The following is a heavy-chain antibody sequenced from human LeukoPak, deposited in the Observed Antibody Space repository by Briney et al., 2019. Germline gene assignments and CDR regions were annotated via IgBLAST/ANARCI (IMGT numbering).Heavy chain of an antibody. CDR1: GGSISSYY. CDR2: IYYSGST. V-gene: IGHV4-59*08. J-gene: IGHJ4*02. Sequence: SETLSLTCTISGGSISSYYWSWIRQPPGKGLEWIGYIYYSGSTYYNPSLKSRVTISVDTSKNQFSLKLSSVTAADTAAYYCARGVSYYYDSSGYYYLYFDYWGQGTLVTVSS. CDR3: ARGVSYYYDSSGYYYLYFDY. D-gene: IGHD3-22*01.